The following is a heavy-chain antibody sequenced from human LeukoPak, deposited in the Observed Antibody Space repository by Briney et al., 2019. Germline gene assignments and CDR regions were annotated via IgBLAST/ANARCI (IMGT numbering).Heavy chain of an antibody. Sequence: PGGSLRLSCAASGFTFSSYWMSWVRQAPGEGLEWVANIKQDGSEKYYVDSVKGRFTISRDNAKNSLYLQMNSLRAEDTAVYYCASGFGFDCSSTSCSYIDDWGQGTPVTVSA. CDR1: GFTFSSYW. CDR3: ASGFGFDCSSTSCSYIDD. CDR2: IKQDGSEK. D-gene: IGHD2-2*01. V-gene: IGHV3-7*01. J-gene: IGHJ4*02.